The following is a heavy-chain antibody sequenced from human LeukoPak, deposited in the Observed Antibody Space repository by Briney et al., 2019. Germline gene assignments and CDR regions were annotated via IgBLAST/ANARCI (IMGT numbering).Heavy chain of an antibody. CDR1: GYTFTSYG. Sequence: GASVKVSCKASGYTFTSYGISWVRQAPGQGLEWMGWINPNSGGTNYAQKFQGRVTMTRDTSISTAYMELSRLRSDDTAVYYCARARSSEPDYWGQGTLVTVSS. D-gene: IGHD3-22*01. CDR3: ARARSSEPDY. J-gene: IGHJ4*02. V-gene: IGHV1-2*02. CDR2: INPNSGGT.